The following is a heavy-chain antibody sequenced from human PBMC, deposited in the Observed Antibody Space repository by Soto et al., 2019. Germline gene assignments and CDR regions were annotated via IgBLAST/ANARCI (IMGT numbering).Heavy chain of an antibody. J-gene: IGHJ3*02. CDR1: GYTFTSYD. CDR3: ARGYLYCSGGSCYFFTFDI. D-gene: IGHD2-15*01. Sequence: ASVKVYCKAAGYTFTSYDINWGRQATGQGLEWMGWMNPNSGNTGYAQKFQGRVTMTRNTSISTAYMELSSLRSEDTAVYYCARGYLYCSGGSCYFFTFDIWGQGTMLTVSS. V-gene: IGHV1-8*01. CDR2: MNPNSGNT.